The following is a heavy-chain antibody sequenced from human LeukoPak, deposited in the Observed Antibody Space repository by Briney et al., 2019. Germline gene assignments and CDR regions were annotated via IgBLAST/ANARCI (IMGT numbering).Heavy chain of an antibody. CDR3: ARGVQEGISEWVGDY. CDR2: INNSSLII. CDR1: GFTFSSYS. J-gene: IGHJ4*02. D-gene: IGHD3-3*01. Sequence: GGSLRLSCAASGFTFSSYSMNWVRQAPGKGLEWVSYINNSSLIIYYADSVKGRFSISRDNAENSVYLQMNSLRADDRAVYYCARGVQEGISEWVGDYWGQGTLVTVSS. V-gene: IGHV3-48*01.